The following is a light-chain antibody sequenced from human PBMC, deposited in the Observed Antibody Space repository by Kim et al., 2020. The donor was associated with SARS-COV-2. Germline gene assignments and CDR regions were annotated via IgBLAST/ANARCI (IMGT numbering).Light chain of an antibody. J-gene: IGLJ3*02. Sequence: PGGTVTHTCGLSSGAVYTSYSPSWYQQTPGRAPRTLIYSTNARSSGVPDRFSGSILGNKAARTITGAQADDESDYYCALYMGSGLVFGGGTQLTVL. CDR2: STN. CDR1: SGAVYTSYS. V-gene: IGLV8-61*01. CDR3: ALYMGSGLV.